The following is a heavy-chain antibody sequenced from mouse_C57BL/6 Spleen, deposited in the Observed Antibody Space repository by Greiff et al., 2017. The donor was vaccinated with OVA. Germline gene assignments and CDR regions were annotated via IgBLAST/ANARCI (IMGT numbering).Heavy chain of an antibody. V-gene: IGHV1-47*01. Sequence: LVESGAELVKPGASVKMSCKASGYTFTTYPIEWMKQNHGKSLEWIGNFHPYNDDTKYNEKFKGKATLTVEKSSSTVYLELSRLTSDDSAVYYCARAYYSKGYYAMDYWGQGTSVTVSS. J-gene: IGHJ4*01. D-gene: IGHD2-5*01. CDR2: FHPYNDDT. CDR1: GYTFTTYP. CDR3: ARAYYSKGYYAMDY.